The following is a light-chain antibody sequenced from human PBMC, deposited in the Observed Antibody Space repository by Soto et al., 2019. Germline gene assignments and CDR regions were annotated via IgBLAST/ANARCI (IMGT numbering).Light chain of an antibody. CDR1: SSDVGVYNY. CDR2: EVS. Sequence: QSALTQPPSASGSHVQSVTISCPGTSSDVGVYNYVSWYQHHPGKAPKLIIFEVSQRPSGVPDRFSGSKSGNTASLSVSGLQAEDEADYYCNSYAGSNNFYVFGTGTKVTV. V-gene: IGLV2-8*01. J-gene: IGLJ1*01. CDR3: NSYAGSNNFYV.